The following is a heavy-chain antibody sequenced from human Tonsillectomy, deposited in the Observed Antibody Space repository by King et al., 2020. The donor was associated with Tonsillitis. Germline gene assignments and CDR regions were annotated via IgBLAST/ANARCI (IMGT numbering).Heavy chain of an antibody. CDR3: ARLEY. Sequence: VQLVESGGGVVQPGRSLRLSCATSGFTFTNHGMHWVRQAPGKGLEWVAALSSAGTHEYYADSVKGRFTISRDTSKNTLYLQMHSLRAEDTAVYYCARLEYWGRGTLVTVSS. CDR1: GFTFTNHG. CDR2: LSSAGTHE. J-gene: IGHJ4*02. V-gene: IGHV3-33*05.